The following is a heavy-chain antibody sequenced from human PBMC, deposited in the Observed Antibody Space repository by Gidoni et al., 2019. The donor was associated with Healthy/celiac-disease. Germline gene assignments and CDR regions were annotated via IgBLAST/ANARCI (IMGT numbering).Heavy chain of an antibody. CDR3: ERVLYHPVATRGNHDAFDI. Sequence: QVQLVESGGGLVKPGRSLILSLAASGFTFSAYYMSWIRPAPGKGLEWVSYISRSGSTIYYADSVKGRFTICRDKAKNSLYLQMNSLRAEDTAVYYCERVLYHPVATRGNHDAFDIWGQGTMVTVSS. D-gene: IGHD5-12*01. J-gene: IGHJ3*02. CDR2: ISRSGSTI. V-gene: IGHV3-11*01. CDR1: GFTFSAYY.